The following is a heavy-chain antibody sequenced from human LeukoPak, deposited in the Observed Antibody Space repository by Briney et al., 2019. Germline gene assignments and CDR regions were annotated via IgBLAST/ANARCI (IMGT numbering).Heavy chain of an antibody. D-gene: IGHD6-19*01. CDR3: AREDVTYSSGWDYSGGMDV. CDR1: GFTFSSYA. CDR2: ISYDGSNK. Sequence: GGSLRLSCAASGFTFSSYAMHWVRQAPGKGLEWVAVISYDGSNKYYADSVKGRFTISRDNSKNTLYLQMNSLRAEDTAVYYCAREDVTYSSGWDYSGGMDVWGQGTTVTVSS. J-gene: IGHJ6*02. V-gene: IGHV3-30-3*01.